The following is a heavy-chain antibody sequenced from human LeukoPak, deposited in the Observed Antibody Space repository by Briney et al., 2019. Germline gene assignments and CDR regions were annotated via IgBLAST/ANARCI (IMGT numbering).Heavy chain of an antibody. CDR1: GFTFSSYA. CDR2: ISGSGGST. Sequence: GGSLRLSCAASGFTFSSYAMTWVRQAPGMGLEWVSAISGSGGSTYYADSVKGRFTISRDNSKNTLYLQMNSLRAEDTAVYYCAKFQPYSGSYYDAPFFDYWGQGTLVTVSS. J-gene: IGHJ4*02. CDR3: AKFQPYSGSYYDAPFFDY. D-gene: IGHD1-26*01. V-gene: IGHV3-23*01.